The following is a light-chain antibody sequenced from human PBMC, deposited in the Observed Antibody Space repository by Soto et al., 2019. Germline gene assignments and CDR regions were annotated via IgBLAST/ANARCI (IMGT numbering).Light chain of an antibody. V-gene: IGKV1-5*03. CDR2: KAH. J-gene: IGKJ4*02. CDR1: QSISSW. CDR3: HQYRFSLT. Sequence: DIQMTQSPSTLSASVGDRVTITCRVSQSISSWLAWYQQKPGKATKLLIYKAHSLESGVPSRFSGSGSGTEFTLTISSLQPDDFATYYCHQYRFSLTFGGGTKVEIK.